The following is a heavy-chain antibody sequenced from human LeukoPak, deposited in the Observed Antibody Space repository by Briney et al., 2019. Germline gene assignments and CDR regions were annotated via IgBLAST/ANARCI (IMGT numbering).Heavy chain of an antibody. V-gene: IGHV3-48*03. CDR1: GFDFSQYE. CDR3: AEDVPHYYETSHGMDV. Sequence: GGSLRLSCAASGFDFSQYEMNWVRQAPGKGLEWIAYISVRAGTIYYGDSVEGRFTISRDDAKNSLYLQMNSLRVEDTAIYYCAEDVPHYYETSHGMDVWGQGTTVTVS. CDR2: ISVRAGTI. J-gene: IGHJ6*02. D-gene: IGHD3-22*01.